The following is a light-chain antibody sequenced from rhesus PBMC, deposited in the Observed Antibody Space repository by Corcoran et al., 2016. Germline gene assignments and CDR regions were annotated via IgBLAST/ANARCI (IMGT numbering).Light chain of an antibody. CDR3: QHSYSTPFT. CDR2: KAT. CDR1: GNVNTY. J-gene: IGKJ3*01. Sequence: DIQRTQSPSSPSASVGDRVTITCRASGNVNTYLHCYRRKQGNAPKLLIYKATTFQSGVPSRVRGSGSGTYFTLSISSLQPEDFATYSCQHSYSTPFTFGPGTKLDIK. V-gene: IGKV1-74*01.